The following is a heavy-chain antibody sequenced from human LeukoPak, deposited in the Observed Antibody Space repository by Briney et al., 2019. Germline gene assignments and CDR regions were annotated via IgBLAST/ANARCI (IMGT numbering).Heavy chain of an antibody. J-gene: IGHJ3*02. D-gene: IGHD3-3*01. CDR1: GFSFSSHS. CDR2: ISSGSETR. CDR3: AREMKWSGSAAFDI. Sequence: GGSLRLSCEASGFSFSSHSMNWVRQAPGKGLEWVSYISSGSETRYYADSVKGRFTISRDNAKNSLFLQMNSLRPEDTAVYYCAREMKWSGSAAFDIWGQGTMVTVSS. V-gene: IGHV3-48*04.